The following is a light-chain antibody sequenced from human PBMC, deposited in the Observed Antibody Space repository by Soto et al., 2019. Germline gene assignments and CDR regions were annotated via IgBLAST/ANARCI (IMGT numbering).Light chain of an antibody. CDR2: RND. CDR3: VSYTTSASYV. J-gene: IGLJ1*01. Sequence: QSVLTQPPSASGTPGQRVTISCSGSTSNIETTTINWYQQVPGTAPKLLTYRNDQRPSGVPDRFSGSKSGTSASLAISGLQSEDEADYYCVSYTTSASYVFGTGTKLTVL. V-gene: IGLV1-44*01. CDR1: TSNIETTT.